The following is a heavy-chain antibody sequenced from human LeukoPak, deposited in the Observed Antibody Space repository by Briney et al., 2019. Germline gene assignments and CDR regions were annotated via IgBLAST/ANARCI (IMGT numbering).Heavy chain of an antibody. Sequence: PSETLSLTCTVSGGSISSGGYYWSWIRQPPGKGLEWIGYIYHSGSTYYNPSLKSRVTISVDRSKNQFSLKLRSVTAADTAVYYCARDQRLRFLEWFPTSAGAFDIWGQGTMVTVSS. CDR2: IYHSGST. V-gene: IGHV4-30-2*01. J-gene: IGHJ3*02. D-gene: IGHD3-3*01. CDR1: GGSISSGGYY. CDR3: ARDQRLRFLEWFPTSAGAFDI.